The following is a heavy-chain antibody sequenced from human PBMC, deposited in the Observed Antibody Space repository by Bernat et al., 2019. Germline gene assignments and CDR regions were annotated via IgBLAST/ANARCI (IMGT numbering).Heavy chain of an antibody. Sequence: EVQLVESGGGLVQPGGSLRLSCAASGFTFDDYGMSWVRQAPGKGLEWVSGITWNGGSTGYADSVKGRFTISRDNAKNSLYLQMNSLRAEDTALYYCARKYYYDSSGTQSYFDYWGQGTLVTVSS. J-gene: IGHJ4*02. CDR2: ITWNGGST. V-gene: IGHV3-20*04. CDR3: ARKYYYDSSGTQSYFDY. D-gene: IGHD3-22*01. CDR1: GFTFDDYG.